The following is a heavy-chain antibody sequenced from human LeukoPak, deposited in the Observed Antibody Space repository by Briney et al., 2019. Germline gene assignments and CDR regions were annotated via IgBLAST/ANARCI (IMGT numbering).Heavy chain of an antibody. CDR3: ARDFRYYDSSGYYAFDI. D-gene: IGHD3-22*01. V-gene: IGHV4-59*01. Sequence: SETLSLTCTVSGGSISSYYWSWIRQPPGKGLEWIGYIYYSGSTNYNPSLKSRVTISVDTSKNQFSLKLSSVTAADTAVYYCARDFRYYDSSGYYAFDIWGQGTMVTVSS. CDR2: IYYSGST. CDR1: GGSISSYY. J-gene: IGHJ3*02.